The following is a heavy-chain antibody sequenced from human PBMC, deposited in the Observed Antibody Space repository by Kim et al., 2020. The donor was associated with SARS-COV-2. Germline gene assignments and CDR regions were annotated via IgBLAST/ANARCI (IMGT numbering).Heavy chain of an antibody. D-gene: IGHD3-10*01. CDR3: ARGGGESYDY. Sequence: STYYKPSLKSRVIISVDTSKNQFSLKLSAVTAADTAVYYCARGGGESYDYWGQGTLVTVSS. CDR2: ST. J-gene: IGHJ4*02. V-gene: IGHV4-31*02.